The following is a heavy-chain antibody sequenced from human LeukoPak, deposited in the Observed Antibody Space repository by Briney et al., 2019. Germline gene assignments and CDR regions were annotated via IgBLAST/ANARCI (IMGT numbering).Heavy chain of an antibody. J-gene: IGHJ2*01. Sequence: GGSLRLSCAASGFTFNSYAMSWVRQAPGKGLEWVSAISGSGGSTYYADSVKGRFTISRDNSKNTLYLQMNSLRAEDTAVYYCARDGVVGATDYWYFDLWGRGTLVTVSS. CDR1: GFTFNSYA. V-gene: IGHV3-23*01. D-gene: IGHD1-26*01. CDR3: ARDGVVGATDYWYFDL. CDR2: ISGSGGST.